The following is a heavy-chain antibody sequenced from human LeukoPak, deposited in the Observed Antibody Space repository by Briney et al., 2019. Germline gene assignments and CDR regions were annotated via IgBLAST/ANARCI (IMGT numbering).Heavy chain of an antibody. D-gene: IGHD4-17*01. CDR1: GFTFSSYG. CDR3: ARDKAVMTTVLSDAFDI. J-gene: IGHJ3*02. Sequence: PGGSLRLSCAASGFTFSSYGMHWVRQAPGKGLEWVALIWYDGSKKFYTDSVKGRFTISRDNSKNTLYLQMNSLRAEDTAVYYCARDKAVMTTVLSDAFDIWGQGTMVTVSS. V-gene: IGHV3-33*08. CDR2: IWYDGSKK.